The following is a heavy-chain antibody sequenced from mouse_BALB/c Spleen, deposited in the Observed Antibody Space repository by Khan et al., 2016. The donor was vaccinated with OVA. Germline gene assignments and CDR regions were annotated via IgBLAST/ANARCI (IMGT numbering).Heavy chain of an antibody. CDR3: ARIKKIVATYFDY. V-gene: IGHV1S81*02. D-gene: IGHD1-1*01. J-gene: IGHJ2*01. CDR2: THPTNGRT. CDR1: GYTFTSYW. Sequence: QVQLQQSGAELVKAGASVKMSCKASGYTFTSYWMHWVKQRLGQGLEWFAETHPTNGRTYYNEKFKSKATLTVNKSSSTTYMILSGPTFEDSAVYYCARIKKIVATYFDYWGQGTTLTVSS.